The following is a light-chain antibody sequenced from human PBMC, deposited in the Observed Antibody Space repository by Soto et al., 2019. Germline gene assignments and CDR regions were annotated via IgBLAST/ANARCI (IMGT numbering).Light chain of an antibody. V-gene: IGKV3D-15*01. CDR3: QQYYNWPVS. CDR2: GAN. CDR1: QTVKGD. J-gene: IGKJ4*01. Sequence: ERVMTQSPATLAVSPGERATLSCRASQTVKGDLAWYQQRPGQAPTRLIFGANTRATGVPDRFSGSGSETDFTLSISSLQADDFAVYYCQQYYNWPVSFGGGTKLEVK.